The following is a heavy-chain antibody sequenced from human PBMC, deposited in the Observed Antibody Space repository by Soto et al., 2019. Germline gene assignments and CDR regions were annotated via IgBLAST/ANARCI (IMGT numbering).Heavy chain of an antibody. Sequence: ASVKGTCKASGYTFTSYGISWVRQALGQGLEWMGWISAYNCNTNYAQKLQGRVTMTTDTSTSTAYMELRSLRSDDTAVYYCARGSSVVVTSHFDYWGQGTLVTVSS. V-gene: IGHV1-18*04. J-gene: IGHJ4*02. CDR3: ARGSSVVVTSHFDY. D-gene: IGHD2-21*02. CDR2: ISAYNCNT. CDR1: GYTFTSYG.